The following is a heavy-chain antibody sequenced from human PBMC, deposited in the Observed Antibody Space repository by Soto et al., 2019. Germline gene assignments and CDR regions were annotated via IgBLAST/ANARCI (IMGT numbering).Heavy chain of an antibody. Sequence: PGGSLSLSCAASGFTFSSYWMSWVRQAPGKGLEWVANIKQDGSEKYYVDSVKGRFTISRDNAKNSLYLQMNSLRAEDTAVYYCARDLSRGYYDFWSGYPNDAFDIWGQGTMVTVSS. CDR3: ARDLSRGYYDFWSGYPNDAFDI. CDR1: GFTFSSYW. CDR2: IKQDGSEK. V-gene: IGHV3-7*01. J-gene: IGHJ3*02. D-gene: IGHD3-3*01.